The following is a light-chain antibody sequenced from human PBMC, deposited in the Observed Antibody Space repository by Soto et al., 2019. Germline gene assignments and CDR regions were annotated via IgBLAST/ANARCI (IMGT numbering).Light chain of an antibody. V-gene: IGKV3-20*01. CDR1: QTISSTY. CDR3: QQYGSSPKT. J-gene: IGKJ1*01. CDR2: AAS. Sequence: EVVLTQSPATLSLSPGERATLSCRASQTISSTYLAWYQQNPGQAPRLLIYAASTRATGVPDRFSGSGSGTDFTLTISRLEPEDFAVYYCQQYGSSPKTFGQGTKVDIK.